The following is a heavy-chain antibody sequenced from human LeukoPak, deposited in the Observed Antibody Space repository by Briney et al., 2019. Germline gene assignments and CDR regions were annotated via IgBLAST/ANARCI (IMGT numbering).Heavy chain of an antibody. J-gene: IGHJ4*02. V-gene: IGHV1-3*01. D-gene: IGHD2-2*01. CDR3: ARDYCSSTSCLFDY. Sequence: ASVKVSCKASGYTFTRYAMHWVRQAPGQRLELMGRINAGSGDTKYSQMFQGRVTITRDTSASTAYVELTSLRSEDTAVYYCARDYCSSTSCLFDYWGQGTLVTVSS. CDR2: INAGSGDT. CDR1: GYTFTRYA.